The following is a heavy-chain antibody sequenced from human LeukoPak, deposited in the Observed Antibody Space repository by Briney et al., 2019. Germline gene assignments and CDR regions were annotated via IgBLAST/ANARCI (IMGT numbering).Heavy chain of an antibody. CDR2: INPSGGST. V-gene: IGHV1-46*01. D-gene: IGHD3-3*01. J-gene: IGHJ5*02. CDR3: ARGALYDFWSGYYSNWFDP. Sequence: ASVKVSCKASGYTFTSYYMHWVRQAPGQGLEWMGIINPSGGSTSYAQKFQGRVTMTRDTSTSTAYMELSSLRSEDTAVYYCARGALYDFWSGYYSNWFDPWGQGTLVTVSS. CDR1: GYTFTSYY.